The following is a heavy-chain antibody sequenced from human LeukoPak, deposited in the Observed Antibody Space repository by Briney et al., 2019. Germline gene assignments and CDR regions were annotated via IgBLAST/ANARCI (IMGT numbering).Heavy chain of an antibody. CDR3: ARSYYDFWSGYLNWFDP. CDR2: IYPGDSDT. J-gene: IGHJ5*02. D-gene: IGHD3-3*01. Sequence: GESLKISRKGSGYSFTSYWIGWVRQMPGEGLEWMGIIYPGDSDTRYSPSFQGQVTISADKSISTAYLQWSSLKASDTAMYYCARSYYDFWSGYLNWFDPWGQGTLVTVSS. V-gene: IGHV5-51*01. CDR1: GYSFTSYW.